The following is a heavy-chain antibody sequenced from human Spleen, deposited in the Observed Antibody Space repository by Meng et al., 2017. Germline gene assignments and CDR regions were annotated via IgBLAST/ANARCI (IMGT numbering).Heavy chain of an antibody. CDR3: ARFNYHSSGYYYDDY. D-gene: IGHD3-22*01. CDR2: INSDGSTT. Sequence: GESLKISCAASGFTFDDYAMHWVRQAHGKGLVWVSRINSDGSTTTYADSVKGRLTISRDNAKNTLYLQMNSLRAEDTAVYYCARFNYHSSGYYYDDYWGQGTLVTVSS. J-gene: IGHJ4*02. CDR1: GFTFDDYA. V-gene: IGHV3-74*01.